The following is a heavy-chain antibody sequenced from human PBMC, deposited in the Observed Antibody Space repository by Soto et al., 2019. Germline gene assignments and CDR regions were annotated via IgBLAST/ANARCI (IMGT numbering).Heavy chain of an antibody. CDR2: IIPIFGTA. CDR1: GGTFSSYA. CDR3: AREGSARRGMDV. V-gene: IGHV1-69*13. Sequence: SVKVSCKASGGTFSSYAISWVRQAPGQGLEWMGGIIPIFGTANYAQKFQDRVTITADESTSTAYMELSSLRSEDTAVYYCAREGSARRGMDVWGQGTTVTVSS. J-gene: IGHJ6*02.